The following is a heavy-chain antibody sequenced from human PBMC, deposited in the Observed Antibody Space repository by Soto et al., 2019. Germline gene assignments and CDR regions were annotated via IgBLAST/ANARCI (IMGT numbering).Heavy chain of an antibody. CDR3: ARETVGGVGGMDV. J-gene: IGHJ6*02. CDR2: INPSGGST. CDR1: GYTFTSYY. Sequence: QVQLVQSGAEVKKPGASVKVSCKASGYTFTSYYMHWVRQAPGQGLEWMGIINPSGGSTSYAQKFQGRVTMTRDPSTSTVYMELSSLRSEDTAVYYCARETVGGVGGMDVWGQGTTVTVSS. D-gene: IGHD3-16*01. V-gene: IGHV1-46*01.